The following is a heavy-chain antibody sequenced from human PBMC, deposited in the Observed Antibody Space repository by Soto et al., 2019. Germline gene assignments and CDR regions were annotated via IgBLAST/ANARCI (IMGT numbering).Heavy chain of an antibody. V-gene: IGHV3-7*01. CDR2: IKQDGSEK. Sequence: GSLRLSCAASGFTFSSYWMSWVRQAPGKGLEWVANIKQDGSEKYYVDSVKGRFTISRDNAKNSLYLQMNSLRAEDTAVYYCASQYCSGGSCPSGAFDIWGQGTMVTVSS. CDR1: GFTFSSYW. D-gene: IGHD2-15*01. CDR3: ASQYCSGGSCPSGAFDI. J-gene: IGHJ3*02.